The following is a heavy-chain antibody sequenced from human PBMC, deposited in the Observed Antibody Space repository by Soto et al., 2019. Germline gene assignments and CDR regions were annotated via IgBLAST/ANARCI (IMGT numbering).Heavy chain of an antibody. CDR1: GGSISSYY. V-gene: IGHV4-59*08. CDR2: IYYSGST. J-gene: IGHJ6*03. Sequence: SETLSLTCTVSGGSISSYYWSWIRQPPGKGLEWIGYIYYSGSTNYNPSLKSRVTISVDTSKNQFSLKLSSVTAADTAVYYCARHINYYYMDVWGKGTTVTVSS. CDR3: ARHINYYYMDV.